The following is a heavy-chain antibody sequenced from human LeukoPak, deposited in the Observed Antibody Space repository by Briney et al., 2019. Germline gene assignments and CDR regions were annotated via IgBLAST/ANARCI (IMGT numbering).Heavy chain of an antibody. J-gene: IGHJ6*02. CDR1: GLTFSNYA. D-gene: IGHD6-6*01. CDR3: ARVGAIAARPPYYYYGMDV. CDR2: ISYDGTNK. V-gene: IGHV3-30-3*01. Sequence: GGPLGLSGAAPGLTFSNYARHWFCQAPGKGLEWVAVISYDGTNKYYTDSVKGRFTISRDNSKNTLYLQMNSLRAEDTALYHCARVGAIAARPPYYYYGMDVWGQGTTVTVSS.